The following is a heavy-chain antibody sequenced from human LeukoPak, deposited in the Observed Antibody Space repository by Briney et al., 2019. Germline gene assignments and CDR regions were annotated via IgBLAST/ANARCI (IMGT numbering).Heavy chain of an antibody. D-gene: IGHD1-1*01. V-gene: IGHV4-34*01. CDR2: INHSGST. CDR3: ARLYQRRPFDI. CDR1: GGSFSDYY. J-gene: IGHJ3*02. Sequence: SETLSLTCAVYGGSFSDYYWSWIRQPPGKGLEWIGEINHSGSTNYNPSLKSRVTMSVDTSKNQFSLKLSSVTAADTAVYYCARLYQRRPFDIWGQGTMVTVSS.